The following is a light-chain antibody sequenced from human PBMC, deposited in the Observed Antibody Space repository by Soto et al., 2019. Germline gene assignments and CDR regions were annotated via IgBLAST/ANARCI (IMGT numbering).Light chain of an antibody. CDR2: DAS. Sequence: DIQMTQSPSTLSASVGDRVSISCRASQSITTWLAWYQQKPGKAPNLLIYDASSLESGVPSRFSAGGSGTEFTLTISSLQPDDFATYYCQQYYNSPWTFGQGTKVDIK. CDR3: QQYYNSPWT. J-gene: IGKJ1*01. CDR1: QSITTW. V-gene: IGKV1-5*01.